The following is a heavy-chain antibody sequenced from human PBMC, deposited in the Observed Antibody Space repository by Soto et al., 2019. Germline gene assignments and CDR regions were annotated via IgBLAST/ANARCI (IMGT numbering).Heavy chain of an antibody. V-gene: IGHV4-59*01. CDR3: AFGDSRGPLDS. Sequence: PSETLSLTCSVSGGSISSSFWSWIRQPPGKGLELIGYFYNSGSANYSPSLKSRVTISVDTSKNQFSLKVSSVTAADTAVYYCAFGDSRGPLDSWGQGTLVTVSS. D-gene: IGHD4-17*01. CDR1: GGSISSSF. J-gene: IGHJ4*02. CDR2: FYNSGSA.